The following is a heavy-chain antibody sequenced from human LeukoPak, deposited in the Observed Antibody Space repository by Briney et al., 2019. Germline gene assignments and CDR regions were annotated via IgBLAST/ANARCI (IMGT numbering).Heavy chain of an antibody. CDR3: ARGRIQLWLPFDY. CDR1: GYTFTGYY. CDR2: INPNSGGT. V-gene: IGHV1-2*02. J-gene: IGHJ4*02. Sequence: ASVKVSCKASGYTFTGYYMHWVRQAPGQGLEWMGWINPNSGGTNYAQKFQGRVTMTRDTSISTAYMELRSLRSDDTAVYYCARGRIQLWLPFDYWGQGTLVTVSS. D-gene: IGHD5-18*01.